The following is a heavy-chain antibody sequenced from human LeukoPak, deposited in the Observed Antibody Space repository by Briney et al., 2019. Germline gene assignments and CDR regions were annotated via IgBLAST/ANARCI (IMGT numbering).Heavy chain of an antibody. V-gene: IGHV4-34*01. CDR1: GGSFSGYY. CDR2: INHSGST. Sequence: SETLSLTCAVYGGSFSGYYWSWIRQPPGKGLEWIGEINHSGSTNYNPSLKSRVTMSVDTSNNRFSLKMTSVTAADTAVYYCARARDNVLDYWGQGILVTVSS. J-gene: IGHJ4*02. CDR3: ARARDNVLDY. D-gene: IGHD3-10*02.